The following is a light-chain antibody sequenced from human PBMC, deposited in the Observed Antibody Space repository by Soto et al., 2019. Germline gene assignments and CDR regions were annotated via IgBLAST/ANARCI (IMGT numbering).Light chain of an antibody. CDR1: SSDVGGYNY. CDR3: SSYAGNNNYV. CDR2: EVN. Sequence: QSVLTQPPSASGSPGQSVAISCTGTSSDVGGYNYVSWYQQHPGKAPKLMIYEVNKRPSGVPDRFSGSKSGKTASLTVSGRQAEDEADYYCSSYAGNNNYVFGTGTNVTVL. V-gene: IGLV2-8*01. J-gene: IGLJ1*01.